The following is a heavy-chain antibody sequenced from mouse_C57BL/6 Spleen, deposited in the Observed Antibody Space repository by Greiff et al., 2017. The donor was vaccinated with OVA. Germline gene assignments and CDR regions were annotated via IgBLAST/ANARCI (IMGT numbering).Heavy chain of an antibody. V-gene: IGHV1-52*01. Sequence: QVQLQQPGAELVRPGSSGKLSCKASGYTFTSYWMHWVKQRPIQGLEWIGNIDPSDSETHYNQKFKDKATLTVDKSSSTAYMQLSSLTSEDSAVYYCARSRDYGSSLAYWGQGTLVTVSA. CDR3: ARSRDYGSSLAY. CDR2: IDPSDSET. D-gene: IGHD1-1*01. CDR1: GYTFTSYW. J-gene: IGHJ3*01.